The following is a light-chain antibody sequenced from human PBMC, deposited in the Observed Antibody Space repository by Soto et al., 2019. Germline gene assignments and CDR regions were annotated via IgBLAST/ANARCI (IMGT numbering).Light chain of an antibody. CDR3: SSYAGRNNGV. J-gene: IGLJ3*02. Sequence: QSVLTQPPSASGSPGQSVTISCTGTSRDVGTYDYVSWYQQYPGKAPKLIIYGVNKRPSGVPDRFSGSRSGNTASLTVSGLQAEDEADYYCSSYAGRNNGVFGGGTKVTVL. CDR2: GVN. CDR1: SRDVGTYDY. V-gene: IGLV2-8*01.